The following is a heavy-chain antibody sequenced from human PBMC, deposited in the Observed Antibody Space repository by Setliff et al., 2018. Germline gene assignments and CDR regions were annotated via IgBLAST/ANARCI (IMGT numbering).Heavy chain of an antibody. CDR2: LIPSFGTA. J-gene: IGHJ5*02. D-gene: IGHD4-17*01. CDR1: GDSFSNYA. Sequence: GASVKVSCKASGDSFSNYAISWVRQAPGQGLEWMGGLIPSFGTANYAQKFQGRLTITADESTSTAYMELNSLRSEDTAIYYCARDSYGDNLPYNWFAPWGQGTLVTVSS. V-gene: IGHV1-69*13. CDR3: ARDSYGDNLPYNWFAP.